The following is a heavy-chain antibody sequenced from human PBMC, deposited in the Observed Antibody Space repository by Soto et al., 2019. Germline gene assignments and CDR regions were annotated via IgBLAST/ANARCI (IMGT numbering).Heavy chain of an antibody. D-gene: IGHD3-9*01. J-gene: IGHJ4*02. CDR2: IHIGGTT. V-gene: IGHV3-53*01. CDR1: GLTVSSHY. CDR3: AKDSFYDILTASH. Sequence: EVQLVESGGGLVQPGGSLRLSCAASGLTVSSHYMNWVRQAPGKGLEWVSVIHIGGTTYYADSVKGRFTVSRDNSMNTLYLQMNSLRAEDTAVYYCAKDSFYDILTASHWGQGTLVTVSS.